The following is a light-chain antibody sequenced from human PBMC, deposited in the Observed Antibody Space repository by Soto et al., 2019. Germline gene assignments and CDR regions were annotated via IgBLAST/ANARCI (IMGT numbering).Light chain of an antibody. CDR1: QSVLDISNNKNY. CDR2: WAS. Sequence: DIVMTQSPDSLAVSLGARATVNCKSSQSVLDISNNKNYLAWYQQEPGQPPKLLIYWASTRESGVPDRFSGSGSGTDFTLTISSLQAEDVAVYYCQQYYSTPPLTFGGGTKVEIK. V-gene: IGKV4-1*01. CDR3: QQYYSTPPLT. J-gene: IGKJ4*01.